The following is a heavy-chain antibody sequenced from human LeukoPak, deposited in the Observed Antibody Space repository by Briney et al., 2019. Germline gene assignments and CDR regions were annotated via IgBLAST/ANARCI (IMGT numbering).Heavy chain of an antibody. CDR3: ARRLGYSSSWYLAYNWFDP. Sequence: SETLSLTCTVSGGSISTSSYYWSWIRQPPGKGLEWIGEINHSGSTNYNPSLKSRVTISVDTSKNQFSLKLSSVTAADTAVYYCARRLGYSSSWYLAYNWFDPWGQGTLVTVSS. J-gene: IGHJ5*02. D-gene: IGHD6-13*01. CDR1: GGSISTSSYY. V-gene: IGHV4-39*07. CDR2: INHSGST.